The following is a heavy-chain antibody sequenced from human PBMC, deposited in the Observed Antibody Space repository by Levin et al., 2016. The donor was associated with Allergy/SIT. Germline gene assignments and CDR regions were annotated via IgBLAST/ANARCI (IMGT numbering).Heavy chain of an antibody. D-gene: IGHD6-6*01. CDR2: INPSGGST. J-gene: IGHJ4*02. CDR1: GYTFTSYY. CDR3: ARDKESYSSSFSTYPGHFDY. Sequence: ASVKVSCKASGYTFTSYYMHWVRQAPGQGLEWMGIINPSGGSTSYAQKFQGRVTMTRDTSTSTVYMELSSLRSEDTAVYYCARDKESYSSSFSTYPGHFDYWGQGTLVTVSS. V-gene: IGHV1-46*01.